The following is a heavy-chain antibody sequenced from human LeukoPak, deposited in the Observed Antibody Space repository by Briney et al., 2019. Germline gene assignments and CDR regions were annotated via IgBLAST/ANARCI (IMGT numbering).Heavy chain of an antibody. J-gene: IGHJ5*02. Sequence: SETLSLTCAVHGGSFSGYYWSWIRQPPGKGLEWIGEINHSGSTNYNPSLKSRVTISVDTSKNQFSLKLSSVTAADTAVYYCARGDIYYGSGSYYKGRWFDPWGQGTLVTVSS. CDR2: INHSGST. D-gene: IGHD3-10*01. CDR3: ARGDIYYGSGSYYKGRWFDP. CDR1: GGSFSGYY. V-gene: IGHV4-34*01.